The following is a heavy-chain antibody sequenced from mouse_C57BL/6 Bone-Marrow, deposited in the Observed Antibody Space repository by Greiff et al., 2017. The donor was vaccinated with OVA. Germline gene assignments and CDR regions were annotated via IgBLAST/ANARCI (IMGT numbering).Heavy chain of an antibody. V-gene: IGHV1-54*01. Sequence: QVQLKESGAELVRPGTSVKVSCKASGYAFTNYLIEWVKQRPGQGLEWIGVINPGSGGTNYNEKFKGKATLTADKSSSTAYMQLSSLTSEDSAVYFCAGLRNYAMDYWGQGTSVTVSS. CDR2: INPGSGGT. CDR1: GYAFTNYL. CDR3: AGLRNYAMDY. J-gene: IGHJ4*01. D-gene: IGHD1-1*01.